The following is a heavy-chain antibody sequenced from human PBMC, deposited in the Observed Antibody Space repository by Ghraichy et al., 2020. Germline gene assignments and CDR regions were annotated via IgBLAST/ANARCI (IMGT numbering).Heavy chain of an antibody. Sequence: SETLSLTCAVSGGSISSSNWWSWVRQPPGKGLEWIGEIYHSGSTNYNPSLKSRVTISVDKSKNQFSLKLSSVTAADTAVYYCARRDDILTGYPFFDYWGQGTLVTVSS. CDR2: IYHSGST. D-gene: IGHD3-9*01. J-gene: IGHJ4*02. CDR3: ARRDDILTGYPFFDY. CDR1: GGSISSSNW. V-gene: IGHV4-4*02.